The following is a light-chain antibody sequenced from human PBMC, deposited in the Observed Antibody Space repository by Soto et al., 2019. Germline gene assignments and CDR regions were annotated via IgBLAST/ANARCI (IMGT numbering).Light chain of an antibody. CDR3: SSYTFTSTLYV. J-gene: IGLJ1*01. V-gene: IGLV2-14*01. CDR1: SSDVGGHNY. Sequence: QSALTQPASVSGSPGQSITISCTGSSSDVGGHNYVSWYQQHPGKAPKLRIYEVTKRPSGVSNRFSGSKSGNTASLTICGLQAKDEADYYCSSYTFTSTLYVFGTGTQVTVL. CDR2: EVT.